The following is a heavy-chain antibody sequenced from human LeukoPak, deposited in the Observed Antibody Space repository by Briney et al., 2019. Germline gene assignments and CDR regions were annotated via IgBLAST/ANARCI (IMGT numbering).Heavy chain of an antibody. D-gene: IGHD6-19*01. J-gene: IGHJ3*02. CDR2: ISATSSYI. CDR1: GFTFSSYS. CDR3: AGDKTEQWLVLEAFDI. Sequence: GGSLRLSCAASGFTFSSYSMNWVRQTPGKGLEWVSSISATSSYIYYADSARGRFTISRDNAKDSLYLQMNSLRAEDTAVYYCAGDKTEQWLVLEAFDIWGQGTVVTVSS. V-gene: IGHV3-21*01.